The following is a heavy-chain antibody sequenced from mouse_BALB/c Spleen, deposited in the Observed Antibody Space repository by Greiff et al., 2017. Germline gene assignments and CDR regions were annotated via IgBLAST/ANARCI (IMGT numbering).Heavy chain of an antibody. CDR1: GFSLTSYG. CDR2: IWRGGST. CDR3: AKGDGSRPFAY. D-gene: IGHD1-1*01. V-gene: IGHV2-5-1*01. Sequence: VKLMESGPSLVQPSQSLSITCTVSGFSLTSYGVHWVRQSPGKGLEWLGGIWRGGSTDYNAAFMSRLSITKDNSKSQVFFKMNSLQADDTAIYYCAKGDGSRPFAYWGQGTLVTVSA. J-gene: IGHJ3*01.